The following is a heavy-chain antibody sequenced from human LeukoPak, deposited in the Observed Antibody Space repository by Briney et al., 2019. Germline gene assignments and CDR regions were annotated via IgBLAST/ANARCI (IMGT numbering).Heavy chain of an antibody. CDR1: GGSISSYY. Sequence: KSSETLSLTCTVSGGSISSYYWSWIRQPSGKGLEWIGYIYYSGSTNYNPSLKSRVTISVDTSKNQFSLKLSSVTAADTAVYYCARVGYSYGPSLYYYYYMDVWGKGTTVTISS. V-gene: IGHV4-59*01. CDR2: IYYSGST. D-gene: IGHD5-18*01. CDR3: ARVGYSYGPSLYYYYYMDV. J-gene: IGHJ6*03.